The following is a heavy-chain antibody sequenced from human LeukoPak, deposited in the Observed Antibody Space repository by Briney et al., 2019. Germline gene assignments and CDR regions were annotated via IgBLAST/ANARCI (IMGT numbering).Heavy chain of an antibody. CDR2: ITGSSSHL. D-gene: IGHD1-7*01. V-gene: IGHV3-21*01. CDR1: GFTFSTYS. J-gene: IGHJ6*03. Sequence: GGSLRLSCAASGFTFSTYSMNWVRQAPGKGLEWVSSITGSSSHLYYADSMKGRFTISRDNAKNSLYLQMNSLRAEDTAVYYCAKSFLELEAYDYYMDVWGKGTTVTVSS. CDR3: AKSFLELEAYDYYMDV.